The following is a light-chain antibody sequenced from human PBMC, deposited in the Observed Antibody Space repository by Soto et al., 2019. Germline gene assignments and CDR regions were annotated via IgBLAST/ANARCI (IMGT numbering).Light chain of an antibody. Sequence: DIQMTQSPSTLSASVGDRVTITCRASQSVSSWLAWYQQKPGKAPNLLIYEASSLESGVPSRFSGSGSGTGFSLTISSLQPEDFATYYCQQANSFPLTFGGGTKVDIK. J-gene: IGKJ4*01. CDR2: EAS. V-gene: IGKV1-5*03. CDR3: QQANSFPLT. CDR1: QSVSSW.